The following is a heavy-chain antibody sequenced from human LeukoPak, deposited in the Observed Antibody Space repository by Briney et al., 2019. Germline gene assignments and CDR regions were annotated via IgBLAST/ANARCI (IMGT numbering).Heavy chain of an antibody. J-gene: IGHJ4*02. V-gene: IGHV1-46*01. D-gene: IGHD3-10*01. CDR3: AKGAGGSYGLYYFDY. Sequence: ASVKVSCKAFGYTFTSNYMHWVRQAPGQGPEWMGVISPSGGSTTYAQKFQGRVTLTRDMSTSTDYLELSSLRSEDTAVYYCAKGAGGSYGLYYFDYWGQGTLVTVSS. CDR1: GYTFTSNY. CDR2: ISPSGGST.